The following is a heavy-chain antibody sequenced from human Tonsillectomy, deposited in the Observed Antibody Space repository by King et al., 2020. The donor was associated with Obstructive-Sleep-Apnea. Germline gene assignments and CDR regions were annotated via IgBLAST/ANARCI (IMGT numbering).Heavy chain of an antibody. D-gene: IGHD2-2*01. CDR3: AREGTYCTSTSCLGDY. CDR2: INQHGNEK. Sequence: VQLVESGGGLVQPGGSLRLSCATSGFTLSRYWMSWVRQAPGKGLEWVANINQHGNEKYYADSLEGRFTISRDNAENSLYLQMNSLRAEDTALYYCAREGTYCTSTSCLGDYWGQGTLVTVSS. CDR1: GFTLSRYW. V-gene: IGHV3-7*01. J-gene: IGHJ4*02.